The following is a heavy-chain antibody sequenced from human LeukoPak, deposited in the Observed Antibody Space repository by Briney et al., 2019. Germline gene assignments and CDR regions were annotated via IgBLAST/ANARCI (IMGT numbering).Heavy chain of an antibody. D-gene: IGHD3-22*01. CDR2: IYYSGST. J-gene: IGHJ5*02. Sequence: PSETLSLTCTVSGGSISSSSYYWGWIRQPPGKGLEWIGSIYYSGSTYYKQSLKSRVSIYIDTSKNQFSLKLSSVTAADTAVYYCARQSYYDSYGYLGWFDPWGQGTLVTVSS. CDR1: GGSISSSSYY. CDR3: ARQSYYDSYGYLGWFDP. V-gene: IGHV4-39*01.